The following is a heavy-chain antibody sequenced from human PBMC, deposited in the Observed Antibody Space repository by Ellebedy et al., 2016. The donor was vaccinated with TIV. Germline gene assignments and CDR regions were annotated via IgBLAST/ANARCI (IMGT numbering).Heavy chain of an antibody. CDR1: GVTFSSFA. CDR2: ISNTGSRT. CDR3: TKGRGGGSDSSSPRYYFDY. Sequence: GESLKISCSASGVTFSSFAMSWVRQSPGTGLVWVSTISNTGSRTYYADCVEGRFIISRDNSKKTLYLQMKSLRAEDTAVYYCTKGRGGGSDSSSPRYYFDYWGLGTLVTVSS. J-gene: IGHJ4*02. V-gene: IGHV3-23*01. D-gene: IGHD3-22*01.